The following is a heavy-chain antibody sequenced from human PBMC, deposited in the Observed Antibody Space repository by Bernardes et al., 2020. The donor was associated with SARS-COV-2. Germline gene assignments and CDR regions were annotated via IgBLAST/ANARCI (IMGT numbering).Heavy chain of an antibody. V-gene: IGHV4-59*08. D-gene: IGHD6-13*01. J-gene: IGHJ4*02. Sequence: SETLSLTCTVSGGSISSYYWSWIRQPPGKGLEWIGYIYYSGSTNYHPSLQSRVTISVDTSKNQFSLKLSSVTAADTAVYYCARFVSAADYWGQGTLVTVSS. CDR2: IYYSGST. CDR1: GGSISSYY. CDR3: ARFVSAADY.